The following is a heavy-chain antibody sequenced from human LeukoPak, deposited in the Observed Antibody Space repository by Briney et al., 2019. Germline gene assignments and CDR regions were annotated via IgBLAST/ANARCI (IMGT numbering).Heavy chain of an antibody. V-gene: IGHV4-34*01. CDR2: INHSGST. CDR3: ARFRSSSWYPYFDY. J-gene: IGHJ4*02. CDR1: GGSFSGYY. Sequence: PSETLSLTCAVYGGSFSGYYWSWIRQPPGKGLEWIGEINHSGSTNYNPSLKSRVTISVDTSKNRFSLKLSSVTAADTAVYYCARFRSSSWYPYFDYWGQGTLVTVSS. D-gene: IGHD6-13*01.